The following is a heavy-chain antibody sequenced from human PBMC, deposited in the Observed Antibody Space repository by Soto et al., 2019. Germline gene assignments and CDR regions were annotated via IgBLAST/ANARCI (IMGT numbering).Heavy chain of an antibody. D-gene: IGHD3-3*01. CDR1: GYTLTELS. CDR3: ATGGNYDFWSGYLPFDY. V-gene: IGHV1-24*01. J-gene: IGHJ4*02. CDR2: FDPEDGET. Sequence: ASVKVSCKVSGYTLTELSMHWVRQAPGKGLEWMGGFDPEDGETIYAQKFQGRVTMTEDTSTDTAYMELSSLRSEDTAVYYCATGGNYDFWSGYLPFDYWGRGTLVTVSS.